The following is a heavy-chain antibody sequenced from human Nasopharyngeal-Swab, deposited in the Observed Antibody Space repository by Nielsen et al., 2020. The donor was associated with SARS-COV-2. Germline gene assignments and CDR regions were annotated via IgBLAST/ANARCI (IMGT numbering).Heavy chain of an antibody. CDR1: GFTFSSYS. Sequence: GESLKISCASSGFTFSSYSMNWVRQAPGKGLEWVSYISSSSSYIYYADSVKGRFTISRDNAKNSLYLQMNSLSAEDTAVYYCAREPGLRFDYWGQGTLVTVSS. CDR3: AREPGLRFDY. V-gene: IGHV3-21*01. J-gene: IGHJ4*02. CDR2: ISSSSSYI. D-gene: IGHD4-17*01.